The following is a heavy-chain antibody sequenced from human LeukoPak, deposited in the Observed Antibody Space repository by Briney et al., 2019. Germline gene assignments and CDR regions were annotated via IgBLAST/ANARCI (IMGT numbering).Heavy chain of an antibody. CDR2: INDSGST. CDR1: GGSFSGHY. J-gene: IGHJ5*02. V-gene: IGHV4-34*01. CDR3: AKNNWFDH. Sequence: PSETLSLTCAVSGGSFSGHYWSWIRQPPGEGLEWIGEINDSGSTKYNPSLKSRVTISADPSKNQFSLKLSSVTAADTAVYYCAKNNWFDHWGQGTLVTVSS.